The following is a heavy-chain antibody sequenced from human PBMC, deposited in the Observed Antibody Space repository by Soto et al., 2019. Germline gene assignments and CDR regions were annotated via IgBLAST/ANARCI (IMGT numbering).Heavy chain of an antibody. Sequence: GGSLRLSCAASGFTFSSYWMHWVRQAPGKGLVWVSRINSDGSSTSYADSVKGRFTISRDNAKNMLDLQMNSLRAEDTAVYYCARVASSGYYDSSGYYPFDYWGQGTLVTVSS. CDR3: ARVASSGYYDSSGYYPFDY. CDR1: GFTFSSYW. CDR2: INSDGSST. J-gene: IGHJ4*02. V-gene: IGHV3-74*01. D-gene: IGHD3-22*01.